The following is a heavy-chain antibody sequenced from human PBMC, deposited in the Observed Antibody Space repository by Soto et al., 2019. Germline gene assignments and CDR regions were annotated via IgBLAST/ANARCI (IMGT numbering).Heavy chain of an antibody. Sequence: GGSLRLSCAAPGFTFSSYAIHWVRQAPGKGLEWVAVISYDGSNKYYADSVKGRFTISRDNSKNTLYLQMNSLRAEDTAVYYCARDLGITGTTSPYGMDVWGQGTTVTVSS. CDR1: GFTFSSYA. CDR3: ARDLGITGTTSPYGMDV. D-gene: IGHD1-20*01. CDR2: ISYDGSNK. V-gene: IGHV3-30-3*01. J-gene: IGHJ6*02.